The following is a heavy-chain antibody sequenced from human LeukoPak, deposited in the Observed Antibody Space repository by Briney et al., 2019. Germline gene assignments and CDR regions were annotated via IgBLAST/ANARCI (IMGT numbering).Heavy chain of an antibody. Sequence: GGSLTLYCAASRFTVSSNYMSWLRQAPGKGLVGVSVIYSGGLTYYADAVKGRFTISRDNPKNTLYLQLNSLRAEDTAVYYCARDSNSGYYFSYWSQGTLVTVSS. D-gene: IGHD3-22*01. CDR1: RFTVSSNY. CDR3: ARDSNSGYYFSY. CDR2: IYSGGLT. V-gene: IGHV3-66*01. J-gene: IGHJ4*02.